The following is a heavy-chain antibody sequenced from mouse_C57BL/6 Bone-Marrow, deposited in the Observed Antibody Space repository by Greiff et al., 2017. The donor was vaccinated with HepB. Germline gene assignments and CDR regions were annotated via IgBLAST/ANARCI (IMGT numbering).Heavy chain of an antibody. J-gene: IGHJ3*01. CDR1: GYTFTSYW. V-gene: IGHV1-55*01. D-gene: IGHD2-2*01. CDR2: MYPGSGST. Sequence: HVQLQQPGAELVKPGASVKMSCKASGYTFTSYWITWVKQRPGQGLEWIGDMYPGSGSTNYNEKFKSKATLTVDKSSSTAYMQLSSLTSEDSAVYYCARGWLRRRTWFAYGGQGTLVTVSA. CDR3: ARGWLRRRTWFAY.